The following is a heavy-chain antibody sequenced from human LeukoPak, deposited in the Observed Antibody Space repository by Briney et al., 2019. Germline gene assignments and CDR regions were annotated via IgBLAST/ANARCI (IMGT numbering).Heavy chain of an antibody. Sequence: SETLSLTCTVSGDSISSYYWSWIRQPAGKGLEWIGRVYTSGSTNYNPSLKSRVTMSVDTSENQFSLKLSSVTAADTAVYYCAAQYYYDSSGYSQGAYYYMDVWGKGTTVTVSS. CDR1: GDSISSYY. V-gene: IGHV4-4*07. CDR2: VYTSGST. J-gene: IGHJ6*03. D-gene: IGHD3-22*01. CDR3: AAQYYYDSSGYSQGAYYYMDV.